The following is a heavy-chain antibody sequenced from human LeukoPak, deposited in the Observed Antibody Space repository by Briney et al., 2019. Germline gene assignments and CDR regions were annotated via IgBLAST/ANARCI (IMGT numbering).Heavy chain of an antibody. V-gene: IGHV1-46*02. CDR2: INPTSGRT. CDR1: TYIFNKYY. Sequence: ASVKISCKASTYIFNKYYIHWVRQASGRGLEWMGIINPTSGRTSYAQNFQARVTMARDMSTNTMYMDLSSLKSEDTAVYYCASGGEFRGSAFDIWGQGTTVIVSS. D-gene: IGHD3-10*01. J-gene: IGHJ3*02. CDR3: ASGGEFRGSAFDI.